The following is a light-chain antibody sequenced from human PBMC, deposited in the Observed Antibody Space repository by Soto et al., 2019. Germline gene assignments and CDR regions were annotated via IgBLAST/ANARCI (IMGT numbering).Light chain of an antibody. CDR3: HQYGTSPRM. CDR2: GAS. V-gene: IGKV3-20*01. Sequence: EIVLTQSPGTLSLSPGERATLSCRASQSVSSSYLAWYQQKPGQAPRLLIYGASSRATGIPDRFSGSGSGTDVTLTISRLEPEEFAVYYCHQYGTSPRMFGEGTKVYIQ. CDR1: QSVSSSY. J-gene: IGKJ1*01.